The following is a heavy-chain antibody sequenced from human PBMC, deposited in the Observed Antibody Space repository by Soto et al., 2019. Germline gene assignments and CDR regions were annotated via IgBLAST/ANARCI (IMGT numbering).Heavy chain of an antibody. CDR2: INPNSGGT. CDR1: GYTFTGYY. D-gene: IGHD3-22*01. J-gene: IGHJ4*02. CDR3: ARDYDSSGYYYGGVDY. V-gene: IGHV1-2*02. Sequence: QVQLVQSGAEVKKPGASVKVSCKASGYTFTGYYMHWVRQAPGQGLEWMGWINPNSGGTNYAQKFQGRVTMTRDTSISTAYMELSRLRSDDTAVYYCARDYDSSGYYYGGVDYWGQGTLVTVSS.